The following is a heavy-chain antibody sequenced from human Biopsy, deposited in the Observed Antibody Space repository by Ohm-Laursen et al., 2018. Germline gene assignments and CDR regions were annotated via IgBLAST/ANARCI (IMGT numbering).Heavy chain of an antibody. Sequence: GTLSLTCTVSSGSISGYYWTWIRQAPGKGLEFIGYVYSSGSTNYNPSLKSRATISLDTPRNQVSLRLSSVTAADTAVYYCARGIAVVRSLDVWGQGTTVAVSS. J-gene: IGHJ6*02. CDR2: VYSSGST. CDR3: ARGIAVVRSLDV. V-gene: IGHV4-59*08. CDR1: SGSISGYY. D-gene: IGHD5-18*01.